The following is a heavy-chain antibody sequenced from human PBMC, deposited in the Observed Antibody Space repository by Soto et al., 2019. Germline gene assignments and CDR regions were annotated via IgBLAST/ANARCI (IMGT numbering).Heavy chain of an antibody. J-gene: IGHJ6*02. D-gene: IGHD3-3*01. V-gene: IGHV3-23*01. CDR1: GFTFSDYA. CDR3: AKEIYFDFWNGFGYYFGLAV. Sequence: GGSLRLSCAASGFTFSDYAMSWARQAPGQGLEWVSAIVGSGGSAYYADSVKGRSTISRDNSKNTLYLQMNSLRAEDTAVYYCAKEIYFDFWNGFGYYFGLAVWGQGTRVTVSS. CDR2: IVGSGGSA.